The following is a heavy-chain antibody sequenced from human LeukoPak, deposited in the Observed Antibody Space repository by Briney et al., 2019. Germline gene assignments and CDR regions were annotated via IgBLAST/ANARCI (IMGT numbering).Heavy chain of an antibody. V-gene: IGHV1-2*02. CDR1: GYTFTAYY. D-gene: IGHD3-10*01. Sequence: ASVKVSCKASGYTFTAYYIYWVRQAPAQGLDWMGCIHPRRGDTNYAQKFQGRVTMTRDPSISTAYLDLRSLRSDDTGVYYCARDGDYGTGSYYRGCIDSWGEGTPVPVST. CDR3: ARDGDYGTGSYYRGCIDS. J-gene: IGHJ4*02. CDR2: IHPRRGDT.